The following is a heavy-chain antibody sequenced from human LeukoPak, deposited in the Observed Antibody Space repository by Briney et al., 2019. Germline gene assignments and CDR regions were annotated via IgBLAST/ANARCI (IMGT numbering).Heavy chain of an antibody. J-gene: IGHJ6*02. V-gene: IGHV3-7*02. CDR1: GFTFSNWW. Sequence: GGSLRLSCVGSGFTFSNWWMTWVRQAPGKGLEWVASIKEDASEKYYVDSVKGRFTLSRDNADNLVYLQMNSLRAEDTAVYYCARGHYGMDVWGQGTTVTVSS. CDR3: ARGHYGMDV. CDR2: IKEDASEK.